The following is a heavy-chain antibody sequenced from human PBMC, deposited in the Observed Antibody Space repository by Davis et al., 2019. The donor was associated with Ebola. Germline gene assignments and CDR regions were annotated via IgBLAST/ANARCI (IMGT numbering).Heavy chain of an antibody. CDR3: ARESRVLGWELLNGYFDY. J-gene: IGHJ4*02. V-gene: IGHV4-61*01. D-gene: IGHD1-26*01. CDR1: GGSISSSSYY. Sequence: PSETLSLTCTVSGGSISSSSYYWSWIRQPPGKGLEWIGYIYYSGSTNYNPSLKSRVTISVDTSKNQFSLKLSSVTAADTAVYYCARESRVLGWELLNGYFDYWGQGTLVTVSS. CDR2: IYYSGST.